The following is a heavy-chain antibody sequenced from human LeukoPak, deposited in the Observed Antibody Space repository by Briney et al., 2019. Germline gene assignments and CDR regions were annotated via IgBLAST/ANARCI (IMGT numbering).Heavy chain of an antibody. CDR1: GFTFSSYG. V-gene: IGHV3-30*18. D-gene: IGHD1-26*01. CDR3: AKDLGRYRNNYFDY. CDR2: ISYDGSNK. J-gene: IGHJ4*02. Sequence: PGGSLRLSCAGSGFTFSSYGMHWVRQAPGKGLEWVAVISYDGSNKYYADSVKGRFTISRDDSKNTLYLQMNSLRAEDTAVYYCAKDLGRYRNNYFDYWGQGTLVTVSS.